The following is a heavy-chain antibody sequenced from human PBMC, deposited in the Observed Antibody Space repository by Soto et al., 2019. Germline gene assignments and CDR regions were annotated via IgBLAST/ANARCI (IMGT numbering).Heavy chain of an antibody. CDR3: ARAGRGDCSGGSCYSYYYYYMDV. CDR1: GGSISSGGYY. Sequence: SETLSLTCTVSGGSISSGGYYWSWIRQHPGKGLEWIGYIYYSGSTYYNPSLKSRVTISVDTSKNQFSLKLSSVTAAGTAVYYCARAGRGDCSGGSCYSYYYYYMDVWGQGTTVTVSS. J-gene: IGHJ6*03. V-gene: IGHV4-31*03. D-gene: IGHD2-15*01. CDR2: IYYSGST.